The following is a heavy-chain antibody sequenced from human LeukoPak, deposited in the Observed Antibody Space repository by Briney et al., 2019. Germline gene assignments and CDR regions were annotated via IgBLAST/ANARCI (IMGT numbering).Heavy chain of an antibody. J-gene: IGHJ4*02. Sequence: AGSLSLSCAASGFTFSSYSMNWVRQAPGQGLEWFSSISSSSSYIYYADSVKGRFTISRDNAKNSLYLQMNSLRAEDTTVYYCARGLTRISGLPAGWGQGTLVTVSS. D-gene: IGHD3-10*01. V-gene: IGHV3-21*01. CDR2: ISSSSSYI. CDR3: ARGLTRISGLPAG. CDR1: GFTFSSYS.